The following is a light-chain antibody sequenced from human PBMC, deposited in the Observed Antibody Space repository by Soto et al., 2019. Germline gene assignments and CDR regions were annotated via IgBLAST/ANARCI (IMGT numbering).Light chain of an antibody. Sequence: PGDRATLSCRSSQSAYSSYLSWYQQKPGQAPRLLIYGASNRATGIPDRFSGSGSGTDFTLTISGLEPEDFAVYYCQQYGTSLFTFGGGTKV. J-gene: IGKJ4*01. CDR2: GAS. V-gene: IGKV3-20*01. CDR3: QQYGTSLFT. CDR1: QSAYSSY.